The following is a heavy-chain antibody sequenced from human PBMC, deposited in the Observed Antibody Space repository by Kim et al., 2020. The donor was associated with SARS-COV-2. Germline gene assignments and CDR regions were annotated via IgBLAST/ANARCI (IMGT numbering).Heavy chain of an antibody. CDR1: GFTFSSYA. CDR3: ASTRGYYDSSTYQPFDY. CDR2: ISASGGST. Sequence: GGSLRLSCAASGFTFSSYAMSWVRQAPGKGLEWVSAISASGGSTYYADSVKGRFTISRDNSKNTLYLQMNSLRAEDTAVFYCASTRGYYDSSTYQPFDYWGQGTLVTVSS. D-gene: IGHD3-22*01. J-gene: IGHJ4*02. V-gene: IGHV3-23*01.